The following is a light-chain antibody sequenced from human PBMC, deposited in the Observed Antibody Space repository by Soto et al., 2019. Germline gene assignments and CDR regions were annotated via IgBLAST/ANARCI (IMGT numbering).Light chain of an antibody. CDR2: AAS. CDR3: QESYTTPVT. V-gene: IGKV1-39*01. Sequence: DLQMTQSPSSLSASVGDRVTITCRADQSISSYLNWYQQKPGKAPKLLIYAASSLQSGVPSRFSGSGSGTDFTLTISSLQPEDFATYYCQESYTTPVTFGQGTKVESK. CDR1: QSISSY. J-gene: IGKJ1*01.